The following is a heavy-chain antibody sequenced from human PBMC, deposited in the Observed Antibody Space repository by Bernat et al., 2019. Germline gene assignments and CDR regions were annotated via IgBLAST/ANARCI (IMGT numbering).Heavy chain of an antibody. D-gene: IGHD4-17*01. CDR1: GGSISSSSYY. V-gene: IGHV4-39*01. CDR2: IYYSGST. Sequence: QLQLQESGPGLVKPSETLSLTCTVSGGSISSSSYYWGWIRQPPGKGLEWIGSIYYSGSTYYNPSLKSRVTISVDTSKNQFSLKLSSVTAADTAVYCCARHGHYGDPPFGYWGQGTLVTVSS. J-gene: IGHJ4*02. CDR3: ARHGHYGDPPFGY.